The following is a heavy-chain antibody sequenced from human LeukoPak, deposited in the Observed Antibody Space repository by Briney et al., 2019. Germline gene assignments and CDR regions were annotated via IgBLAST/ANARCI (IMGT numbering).Heavy chain of an antibody. CDR1: GGSISSGGYY. CDR3: ACYDYGGSSGVY. V-gene: IGHV4-31*03. CDR2: IYYSGST. Sequence: SETLSLTCTVSGGSISSGGYYWSWIRQHPGKGLEWIGYIYYSGSTYYNPSLKSRVTISVDTSKNQFSLKLSSVTAADTAVYYCACYDYGGSSGVYWGQGTLVTVSS. J-gene: IGHJ4*02. D-gene: IGHD4-23*01.